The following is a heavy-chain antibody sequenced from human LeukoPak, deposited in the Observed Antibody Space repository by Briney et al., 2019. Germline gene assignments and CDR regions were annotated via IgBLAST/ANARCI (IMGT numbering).Heavy chain of an antibody. CDR2: ISSSSSTI. CDR1: GFTFSSYS. D-gene: IGHD6-19*01. CDR3: ARDRHSGWRYYFDY. Sequence: GGSLRLSCAASGFTFSSYSMNWVRQAPGKGLEWVSYISSSSSTIYYADSVKGRFTISRDNAKNSLYLQMNSLRDEDTAVYYCARDRHSGWRYYFDYWGQGTLVTVSS. V-gene: IGHV3-48*02. J-gene: IGHJ4*02.